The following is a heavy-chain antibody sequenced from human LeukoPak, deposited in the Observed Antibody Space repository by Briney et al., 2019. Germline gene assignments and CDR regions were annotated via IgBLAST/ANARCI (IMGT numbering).Heavy chain of an antibody. D-gene: IGHD3-10*01. CDR3: AKDPKVVRGSGKNYYYGMDV. V-gene: IGHV3-23*01. Sequence: GGSLRLSCAASGFTFSSYAMSWVRQAPGKGLEWVSAISGNGGSTYYADSVKGRFTISRDNSKNTLYLQMNSLRAEDTAVYYCAKDPKVVRGSGKNYYYGMDVWGQGTTVTVSS. CDR2: ISGNGGST. CDR1: GFTFSSYA. J-gene: IGHJ6*02.